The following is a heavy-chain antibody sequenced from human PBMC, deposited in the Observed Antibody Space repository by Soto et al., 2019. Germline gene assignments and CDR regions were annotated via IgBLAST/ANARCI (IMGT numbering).Heavy chain of an antibody. Sequence: SETLSLTRTVSGGSISSGGYYWSWIRQHPGKGLEWIGYIYYSGSTYYNPSLKSRVTISVDTSKNQFSLKLSSVTAADTAVYYCARQRLRLGELSSLAYYYYGMDVWGQGTTVTVSS. CDR2: IYYSGST. D-gene: IGHD3-16*02. CDR1: GGSISSGGYY. CDR3: ARQRLRLGELSSLAYYYYGMDV. J-gene: IGHJ6*02. V-gene: IGHV4-31*03.